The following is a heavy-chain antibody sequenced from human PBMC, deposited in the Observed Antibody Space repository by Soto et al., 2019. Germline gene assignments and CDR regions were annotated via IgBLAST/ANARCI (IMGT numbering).Heavy chain of an antibody. V-gene: IGHV1-3*01. D-gene: IGHD3-10*01. CDR2: INAGNGNT. Sequence: ASVKVSCKASGYTFTSYAIHWVRQAPGQRLEWMGWINAGNGNTKYSQKFQGRVTITRDTSASTAYMELSSLRSEDTAVYYCARDLSGGSGPPYWGQGTLVTVSS. CDR1: GYTFTSYA. CDR3: ARDLSGGSGPPY. J-gene: IGHJ4*02.